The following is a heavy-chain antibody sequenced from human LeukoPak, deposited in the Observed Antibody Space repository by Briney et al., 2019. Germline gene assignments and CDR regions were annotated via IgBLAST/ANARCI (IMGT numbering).Heavy chain of an antibody. CDR2: IIGGAGST. D-gene: IGHD2-2*01. Sequence: LRFSRAATGFAFSSHGINLLRQAPGKGLEWVSGIIGGAGSTYYADSVKGRFTISGDNSKNTLFLQMNSLRAEDTAVYYCAHGAMYQLDYWGQGTLVTVSS. V-gene: IGHV3-23*01. CDR3: AHGAMYQLDY. CDR1: GFAFSSHG. J-gene: IGHJ4*02.